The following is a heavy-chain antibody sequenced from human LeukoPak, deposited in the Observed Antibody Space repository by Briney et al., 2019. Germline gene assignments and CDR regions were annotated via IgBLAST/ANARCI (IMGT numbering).Heavy chain of an antibody. CDR3: ATRGGYNSN. Sequence: ASVKVSCKASGYTFSSYGISWVRQAPGQGLEWMGWMNPNSGNTGYAQKFQGRVTMTRNTSISTAYMELSSLRSEDTAVYYCATRGGYNSNWGQGTLVTVSS. CDR1: GYTFSSYG. D-gene: IGHD5-24*01. J-gene: IGHJ4*02. V-gene: IGHV1-8*02. CDR2: MNPNSGNT.